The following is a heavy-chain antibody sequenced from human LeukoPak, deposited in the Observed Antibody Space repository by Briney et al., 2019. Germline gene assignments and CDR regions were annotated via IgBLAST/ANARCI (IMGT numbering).Heavy chain of an antibody. CDR3: ARVSMTTVTTTLHWCDP. V-gene: IGHV1-69*01. Sequence: ASVKGSCKASGGTFSSYAISWGRHAPPQGREWMGGIIPIFGTANYAQKCQGRVTITADESTSTAYMELSSLGSEDTAVYYCARVSMTTVTTTLHWCDPWGQGTLVTVSS. CDR1: GGTFSSYA. D-gene: IGHD4-17*01. J-gene: IGHJ5*02. CDR2: IIPIFGTA.